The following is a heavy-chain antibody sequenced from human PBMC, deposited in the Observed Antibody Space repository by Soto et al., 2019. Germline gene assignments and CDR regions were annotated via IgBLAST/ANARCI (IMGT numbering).Heavy chain of an antibody. CDR3: ARQGFLELTAPYYYYGMDV. V-gene: IGHV5-10-1*01. CDR1: GYSFTSYW. J-gene: IGHJ6*02. CDR2: IDPSDSYT. D-gene: IGHD3-3*01. Sequence: GESLKISCKGSGYSFTSYWISWVRQMPGKGLEWMGRIDPSDSYTNYSPSFQGHVTISADKSISTAYLQWSSLKASDTAMYYCARQGFLELTAPYYYYGMDVWGQGTTVTVSS.